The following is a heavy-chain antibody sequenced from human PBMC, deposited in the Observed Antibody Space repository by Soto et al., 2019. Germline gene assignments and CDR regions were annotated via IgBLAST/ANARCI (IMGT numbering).Heavy chain of an antibody. J-gene: IGHJ3*02. Sequence: ASVKVSFKASGYTFTSNGITWVRQAPGQGLEWIGWISANTGNTNYAQNLQGRVTMTRDTSTETVYMELRSLRSDDRAVYYCARDRAHGFDIWGQGTMVTVSS. CDR1: GYTFTSNG. CDR3: ARDRAHGFDI. V-gene: IGHV1-18*01. CDR2: ISANTGNT.